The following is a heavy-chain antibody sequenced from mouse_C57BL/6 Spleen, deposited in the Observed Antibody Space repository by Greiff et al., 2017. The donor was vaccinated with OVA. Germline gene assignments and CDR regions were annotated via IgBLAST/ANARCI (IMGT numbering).Heavy chain of an antibody. D-gene: IGHD6-1*01. Sequence: EVKLVESGEGLVKPGGSLKLSCAASGFTFSSYAMSWVRQTPEKRLEWVAYISSGGDYIYYADTVKGRFTISRDNARNTLYLQMSSLKSEDTAMYYCTRGGHGYAMDYWGQGTSVTVSS. CDR1: GFTFSSYA. CDR2: ISSGGDYI. J-gene: IGHJ4*01. CDR3: TRGGHGYAMDY. V-gene: IGHV5-9-1*02.